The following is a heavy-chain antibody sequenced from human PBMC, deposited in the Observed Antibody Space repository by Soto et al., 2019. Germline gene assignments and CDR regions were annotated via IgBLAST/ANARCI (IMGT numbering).Heavy chain of an antibody. V-gene: IGHV1-2*02. D-gene: IGHD2-8*01. CDR1: GYTFIDYY. CDR2: INPNSGDT. CDR3: ARSTSLRSATKSAFEI. Sequence: ASVKVSCKASGYTFIDYYIQWVRQAPGQGLERMGWINPNSGDTNYAQGFQGRVTMTRDTSISTVYMELSRLTSDDTAMFYCARSTSLRSATKSAFEIWGQGTMVTVSS. J-gene: IGHJ3*02.